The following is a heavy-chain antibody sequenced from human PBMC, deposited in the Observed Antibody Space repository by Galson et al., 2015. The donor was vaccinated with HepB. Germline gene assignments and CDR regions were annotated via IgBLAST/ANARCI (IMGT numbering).Heavy chain of an antibody. CDR2: INAGNGNT. Sequence: SVKVSCKASGYTFTSYAMHWVRQAPGQRLEWMGWINAGNGNTKCSQKFQGRVTITRDTSASTAYMELSSLRSEDTAVYYCARAKYQLLYGWFDPWGQGTLVTVSS. D-gene: IGHD2-2*02. CDR1: GYTFTSYA. V-gene: IGHV1-3*01. CDR3: ARAKYQLLYGWFDP. J-gene: IGHJ5*02.